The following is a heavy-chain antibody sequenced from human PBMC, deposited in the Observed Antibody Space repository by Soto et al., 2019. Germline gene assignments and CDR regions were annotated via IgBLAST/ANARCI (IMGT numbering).Heavy chain of an antibody. CDR3: ARVVSNHLSCPHYYSYGMDV. V-gene: IGHV1-69*11. Sequence: QVQLVQSGAEVKKPGSSVTVSCKTSGGTFSRFGISWVRQAPGLGLEWMGGIIPMLGTPNYAQQFQGRVTIPADVTTNTAHMELSRLRSEDTDVYFCARVVSNHLSCPHYYSYGMDVWGQGTTVVVSS. CDR1: GGTFSRFG. CDR2: IIPMLGTP. D-gene: IGHD3-10*01. J-gene: IGHJ6*02.